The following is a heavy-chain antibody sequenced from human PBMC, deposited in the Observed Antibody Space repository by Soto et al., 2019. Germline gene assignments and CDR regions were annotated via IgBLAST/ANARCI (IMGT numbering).Heavy chain of an antibody. CDR1: GGSISSGDY. J-gene: IGHJ4*02. D-gene: IGHD3-22*01. V-gene: IGHV4-30-4*01. Sequence: TLSLTCTVSGGSISSGDYWSWIRQPPGKGLEWIGYIYHSGGPYYNPSLDSRATMSVDTSRNQFSLKLSSVSAAATAVYYCARTKYYYDSTAYIFDCWGQGSRVTVSS. CDR2: IYHSGGP. CDR3: ARTKYYYDSTAYIFDC.